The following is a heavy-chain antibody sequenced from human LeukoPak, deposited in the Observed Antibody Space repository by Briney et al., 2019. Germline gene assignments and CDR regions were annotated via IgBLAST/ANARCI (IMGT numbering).Heavy chain of an antibody. CDR1: GFTFSSYA. J-gene: IGHJ6*02. CDR3: ARGTFGESLANYYYYGMGV. CDR2: ISGSGGST. Sequence: GGSLRLSCAASGFTFSSYAMSWVRQAPGKGLEWVSAISGSGGSTYYADSVKGRFTISRDNSKNTLYLQMNSLRAEDTAVYYCARGTFGESLANYYYYGMGVWGQGTTVTVSS. V-gene: IGHV3-23*01. D-gene: IGHD3-10*01.